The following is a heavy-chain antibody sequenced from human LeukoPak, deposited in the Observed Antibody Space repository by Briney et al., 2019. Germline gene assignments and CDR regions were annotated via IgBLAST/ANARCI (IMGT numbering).Heavy chain of an antibody. V-gene: IGHV4-34*01. CDR1: GGSFSGYY. D-gene: IGHD2-2*01. CDR3: ARAAGYCSSTSCYGGFDY. CDR2: INHSGST. J-gene: IGHJ4*02. Sequence: SETLSLTCAVYGGSFSGYYWSWTRQPPGKGLEWIGEINHSGSTNYNPSLKSRVTISVDTSKNQFSLKLSSVTAADTAVYYCARAAGYCSSTSCYGGFDYWGQGTLVTVSS.